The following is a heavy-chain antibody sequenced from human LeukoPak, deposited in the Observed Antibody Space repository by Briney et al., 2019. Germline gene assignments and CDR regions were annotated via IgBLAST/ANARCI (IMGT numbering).Heavy chain of an antibody. Sequence: SETLSLTCAVYGGSFSGYYWSWIRQPPGKGLEWIGEINHSGSTNYNPSLKSRVTISVDTSKNQFSLKLSSVTAADTAVYYCASYWGLTSASPNRYFDNWGQGTLVTVSS. V-gene: IGHV4-34*01. J-gene: IGHJ4*02. CDR1: GGSFSGYY. CDR3: ASYWGLTSASPNRYFDN. CDR2: INHSGST. D-gene: IGHD3-16*01.